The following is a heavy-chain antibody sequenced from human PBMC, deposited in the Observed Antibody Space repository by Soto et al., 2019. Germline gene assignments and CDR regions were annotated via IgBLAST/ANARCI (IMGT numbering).Heavy chain of an antibody. V-gene: IGHV1-3*01. CDR2: INVGSGNT. D-gene: IGHD3-10*01. J-gene: IGHJ4*02. CDR1: GNSFVTYA. CDR3: ARVPPWGDSGSFYIQHYDS. Sequence: ASVKVSCKSSGNSFVTYAIHWVRQAPGQRLQWMGWINVGSGNTKYAQDFQSRVTFTRDTAATTTFMELSSLRSEDAAVYYCARVPPWGDSGSFYIQHYDSWGQGTLVTVSS.